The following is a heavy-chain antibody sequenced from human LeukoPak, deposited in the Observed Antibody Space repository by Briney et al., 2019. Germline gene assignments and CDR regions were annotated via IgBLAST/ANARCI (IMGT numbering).Heavy chain of an antibody. Sequence: QAGGSLRLSCAASGFTFSDYYMSWIRQAPGKGLEWVANIKQDGSEKYHVDSVKGRFTISRDNAKNSLYLQMNSLRAEDTAVYYCARDLVGRGIVVAYDYWGQGTLVTVSS. V-gene: IGHV3-7*01. CDR1: GFTFSDYY. D-gene: IGHD3-22*01. J-gene: IGHJ4*02. CDR3: ARDLVGRGIVVAYDY. CDR2: IKQDGSEK.